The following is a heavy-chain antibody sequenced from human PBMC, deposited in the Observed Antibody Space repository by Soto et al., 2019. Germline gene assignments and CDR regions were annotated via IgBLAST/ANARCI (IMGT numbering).Heavy chain of an antibody. CDR1: GYSFTSYW. CDR3: ARHRSYYDSSGYYSDYYFDY. J-gene: IGHJ4*02. CDR2: IYPGDSDT. V-gene: IGHV5-51*01. D-gene: IGHD3-22*01. Sequence: PGESLKISCKGSGYSFTSYWIGWVRQMPGKGLEWMGIIYPGDSDTRYSPSFQGQVTISADKSISTAYLQWSSLKASDTAMYYCARHRSYYDSSGYYSDYYFDYWGQGTLLTVSS.